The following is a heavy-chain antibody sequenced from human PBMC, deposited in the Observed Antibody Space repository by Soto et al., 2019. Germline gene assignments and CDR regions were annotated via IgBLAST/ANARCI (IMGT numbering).Heavy chain of an antibody. D-gene: IGHD2-21*02. V-gene: IGHV1-69*01. CDR2: IIPIFGTA. CDR3: ARDSYCGGDCYSGWFDP. CDR1: GGTFSSYA. J-gene: IGHJ5*02. Sequence: QVQLVQSGAEVKKPGSSVKVSCKASGGTFSSYAISWVRQAPGQGLEWMGGIIPIFGTANYAQKFQGRVTITADESTSTDYVELSSLRSADTAVYYCARDSYCGGDCYSGWFDPWGQGTLVTVSA.